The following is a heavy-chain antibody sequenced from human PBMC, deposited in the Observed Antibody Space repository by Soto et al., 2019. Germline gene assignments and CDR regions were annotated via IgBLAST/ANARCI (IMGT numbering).Heavy chain of an antibody. V-gene: IGHV3-23*01. CDR2: ISGTGDRT. CDR1: GFTFSSSG. CDR3: ARAYCSGGNCYSGPDP. J-gene: IGHJ5*02. D-gene: IGHD2-15*01. Sequence: GGSLRLSCAASGFTFSSSGIHWVRQAPGKGLEWVSGISGTGDRTFYADSVKGRLTISRDNSKNTLYLQMNSPGAEDTALYYCARAYCSGGNCYSGPDPWGQGTLVTVSS.